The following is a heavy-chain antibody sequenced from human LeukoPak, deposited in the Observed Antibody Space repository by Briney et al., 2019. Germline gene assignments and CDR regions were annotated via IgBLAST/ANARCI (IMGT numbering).Heavy chain of an antibody. J-gene: IGHJ4*02. CDR3: AAVVGASNPRVDY. Sequence: ASVKVSCKTPGYTFTGYYMHWVRQAPGQGLEWMGWINPNSGGTNYAQKFQGRVTMTRDTSISTAYMELSRLRSDDTAVYYCAAVVGASNPRVDYWGQGTLVTVSS. CDR2: INPNSGGT. CDR1: GYTFTGYY. V-gene: IGHV1-2*02. D-gene: IGHD1-26*01.